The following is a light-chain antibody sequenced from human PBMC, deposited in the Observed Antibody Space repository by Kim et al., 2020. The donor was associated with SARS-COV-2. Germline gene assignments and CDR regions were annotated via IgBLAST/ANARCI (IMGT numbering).Light chain of an antibody. V-gene: IGLV3-1*01. CDR3: QAWDSSTVV. J-gene: IGLJ2*01. CDR1: KLGDKY. CDR2: QDN. Sequence: SVSPGQTASITCSGDKLGDKYACWYQQKAGQSPVLVIYQDNKRPAGIPERFSGSNSGNTATLTISGTQAMDEADYYCQAWDSSTVVFGGGTQLTVL.